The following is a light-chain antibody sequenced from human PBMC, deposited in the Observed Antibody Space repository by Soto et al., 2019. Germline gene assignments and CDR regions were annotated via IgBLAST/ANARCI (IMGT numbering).Light chain of an antibody. CDR1: QGVSTW. Sequence: DIQMTQSPSSVSASVGDRVTITCRASQGVSTWLACYQQKPGKAPNLLIYTASSLQSGVPSRFSGSGSGTDSTLTINGLQPEDFATYYCQQAASFPITFGQGTRLEI. CDR3: QQAASFPIT. V-gene: IGKV1-12*01. J-gene: IGKJ5*01. CDR2: TAS.